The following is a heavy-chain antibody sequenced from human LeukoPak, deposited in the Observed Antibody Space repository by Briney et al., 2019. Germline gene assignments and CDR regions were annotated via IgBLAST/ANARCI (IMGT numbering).Heavy chain of an antibody. D-gene: IGHD2-2*01. Sequence: GGSLRLSCAAPGFTFSNYAMSWVRQAPGKGLEWVSTISADGRTTYYADSVKGRFTVSREYSKNTLYLHLNSLRAEDTAVYHCAKVGCSTTSCYAGDDYWGQGTLVIISS. CDR2: ISADGRTT. V-gene: IGHV3-23*01. CDR1: GFTFSNYA. J-gene: IGHJ4*02. CDR3: AKVGCSTTSCYAGDDY.